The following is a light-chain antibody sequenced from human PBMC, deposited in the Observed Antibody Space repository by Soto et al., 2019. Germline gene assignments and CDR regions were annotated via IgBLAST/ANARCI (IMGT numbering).Light chain of an antibody. V-gene: IGKV1-12*01. CDR1: QGIGSW. CDR2: AAS. CDR3: QQVHSFPIT. Sequence: DLQMTQSPSSVSASVGDTVTITCRASQGIGSWLGWYQQKPGKAPKLLISAASTLQSGVPSRFSGSGSGTDFTLSISSLQPEDFATYYCQQVHSFPITFGQGTRLDSK. J-gene: IGKJ5*01.